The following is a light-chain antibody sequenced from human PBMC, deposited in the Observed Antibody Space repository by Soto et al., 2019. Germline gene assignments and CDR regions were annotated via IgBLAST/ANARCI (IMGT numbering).Light chain of an antibody. CDR3: QQSWT. V-gene: IGKV1-39*01. CDR1: QTISSY. Sequence: DIQVTQSPSSLSASVGDRVTITCRASQTISSYLNWYQQKPGKAPKLLIFAASTLQSGVPSRFSGTGSGTDFTLTISSLQPEDFATYYCQQSWTFGQGTKVDIK. CDR2: AAS. J-gene: IGKJ1*01.